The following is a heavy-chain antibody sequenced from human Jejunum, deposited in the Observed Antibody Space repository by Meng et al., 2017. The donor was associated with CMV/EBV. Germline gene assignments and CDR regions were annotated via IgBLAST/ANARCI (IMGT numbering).Heavy chain of an antibody. Sequence: CTASGLTFSSDYFSWVRQAPGKGLEWVSIIYSNDDTKYADSVRGRFTISRDNSRNAVYLQMNSLRPQDTAVYYCTRAPTITTNFDSWGQGTLVTVSS. CDR3: TRAPTITTNFDS. CDR2: IYSNDDT. CDR1: GLTFSSDY. V-gene: IGHV3-66*02. J-gene: IGHJ4*02. D-gene: IGHD4-17*01.